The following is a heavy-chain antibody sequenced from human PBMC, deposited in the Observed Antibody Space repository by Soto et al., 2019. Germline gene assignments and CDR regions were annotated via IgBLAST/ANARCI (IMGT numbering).Heavy chain of an antibody. CDR3: ARVYAYCSGGSCQRGGYFDY. D-gene: IGHD2-15*01. Sequence: QVQLQESGPGLVKPSQTLSLTCTVSGGSISSGGYYWSWIRQHPGKGLEWIGYIYYSGRTYYNPSLKSRVTISVDTSKNQFSLKLSSVTAADTAVYYCARVYAYCSGGSCQRGGYFDYWGQGTLVTVSS. V-gene: IGHV4-31*03. CDR1: GGSISSGGYY. J-gene: IGHJ4*02. CDR2: IYYSGRT.